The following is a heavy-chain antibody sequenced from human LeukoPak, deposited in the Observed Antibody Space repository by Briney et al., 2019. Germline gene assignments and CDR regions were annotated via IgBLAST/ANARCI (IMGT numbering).Heavy chain of an antibody. Sequence: PSETLSLTCAVSGGSITSGTYYWTWIPHHPGEGLERIGYIYSSGDTQYNPSLRSRVTMSGETSKSQFSLKLRPVTAADTAVYFCARSRGTIYRADVFDIWGQGTMVTVSS. D-gene: IGHD3-3*01. V-gene: IGHV4-31*11. J-gene: IGHJ3*02. CDR2: IYSSGDT. CDR3: ARSRGTIYRADVFDI. CDR1: GGSITSGTYY.